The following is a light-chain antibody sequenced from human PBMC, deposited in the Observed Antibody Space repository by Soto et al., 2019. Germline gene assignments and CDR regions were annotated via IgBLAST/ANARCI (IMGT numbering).Light chain of an antibody. CDR2: DVT. CDR1: SGDFGSSKF. J-gene: IGLJ1*01. Sequence: QSVLTQAASVSGSPGQSITISCAGSSGDFGSSKFVSWYQHHPGKAPKLLIYDVTYRPSGVSSRFSGSKSGNTASLTISGLQAEDEADYYCCGTTTRSTLSVFGTGTKVPV. V-gene: IGLV2-14*03. CDR3: CGTTTRSTLSV.